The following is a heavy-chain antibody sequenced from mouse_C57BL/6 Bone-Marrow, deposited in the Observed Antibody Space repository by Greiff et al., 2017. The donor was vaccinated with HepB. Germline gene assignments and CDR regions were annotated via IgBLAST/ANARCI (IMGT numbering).Heavy chain of an antibody. D-gene: IGHD3-1*01. CDR1: GYTFTDYY. J-gene: IGHJ2*01. V-gene: IGHV1-19*01. CDR2: INPYNGGT. Sequence: EVQLQQSGPVLVKPGASVKMSCKASGYTFTDYYMNWVKQSHGKSLEWIGVINPYNGGTSYNQKFKGKATLTVDKSSSTAYMELHSLTSEDSAVYYCARLGSVGYYWGQGTTLTVSS. CDR3: ARLGSVGYY.